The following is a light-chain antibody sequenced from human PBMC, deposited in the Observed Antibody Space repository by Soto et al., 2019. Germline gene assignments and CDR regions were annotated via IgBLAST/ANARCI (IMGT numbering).Light chain of an antibody. Sequence: IVLKKSPGTLSLYTGERATLSCRASQSVSSSYLAWYQQKPGQAPKVLIYGASSRATGIPDRFSGSGSGTDFTLTISRLEPEDFAVYYCQQYGISPWTFGQVTKVDIK. CDR2: GAS. CDR1: QSVSSSY. V-gene: IGKV3-20*01. CDR3: QQYGISPWT. J-gene: IGKJ1*01.